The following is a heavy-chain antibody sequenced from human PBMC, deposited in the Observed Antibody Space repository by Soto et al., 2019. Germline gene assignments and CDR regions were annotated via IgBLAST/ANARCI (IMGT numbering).Heavy chain of an antibody. V-gene: IGHV3-23*01. CDR2: ISGSGGST. D-gene: IGHD3-22*01. J-gene: IGHJ4*02. CDR1: GFTFSSYA. CDR3: AKDRGTYYYDSSGYYSFDY. Sequence: LRLSCAASGFTFSSYAMSWVRQAPGKGLEWVSAISGSGGSTYYADSVKGRFTISRDNSKNTLYLQMNSLRAEDTAVYYCAKDRGTYYYDSSGYYSFDYWGQGTLVTVSS.